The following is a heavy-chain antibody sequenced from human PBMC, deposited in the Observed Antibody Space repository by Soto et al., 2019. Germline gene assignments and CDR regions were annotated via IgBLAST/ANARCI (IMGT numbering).Heavy chain of an antibody. Sequence: GSLRLSCAASGFTFSSYAMSWVRQAPGKGLEWVPAISGSGGSTYYADSVKGRFTISRDNSKNTLYLQMNSLRAEDTAVYYCAKRGYYYDSSGYYSYGMDVWGQGTTVTVSS. D-gene: IGHD3-22*01. CDR1: GFTFSSYA. J-gene: IGHJ6*02. CDR3: AKRGYYYDSSGYYSYGMDV. CDR2: ISGSGGST. V-gene: IGHV3-23*01.